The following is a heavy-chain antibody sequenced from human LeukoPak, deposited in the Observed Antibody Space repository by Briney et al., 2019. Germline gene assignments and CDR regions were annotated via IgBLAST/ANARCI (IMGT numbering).Heavy chain of an antibody. J-gene: IGHJ4*02. V-gene: IGHV3-23*01. D-gene: IGHD7-27*01. Sequence: AGGSLRLSCAASGFTFSSYAMSWVRQAPGKGLEWVSAISGSGGSTYYADSVKGRFTISRDNSKNTLYLQMNSLRAEDTAVYYCANGDDASYVPFDYWGQGTLVTVSS. CDR2: ISGSGGST. CDR3: ANGDDASYVPFDY. CDR1: GFTFSSYA.